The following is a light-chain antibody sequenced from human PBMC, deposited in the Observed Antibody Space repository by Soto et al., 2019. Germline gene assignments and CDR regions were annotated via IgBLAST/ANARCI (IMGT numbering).Light chain of an antibody. CDR1: QGISSY. V-gene: IGKV1-9*01. CDR3: QQYFNYSRT. Sequence: DIQLTQSPPFLSASVGHRLTLTCRASQGISSYLAWYQQKPGKAPKLLIYAASSLQSGVPSRFSGSGSGTDFTLTISSLQPGDFARYYCQQYFNYSRTFGQGTKVDIK. CDR2: AAS. J-gene: IGKJ1*01.